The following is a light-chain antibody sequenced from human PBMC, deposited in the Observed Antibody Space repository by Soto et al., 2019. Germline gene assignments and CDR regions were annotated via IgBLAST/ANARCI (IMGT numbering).Light chain of an antibody. CDR2: GVT. V-gene: IGLV2-14*03. CDR1: NNDLGTYDY. J-gene: IGLJ1*01. Sequence: QSVLTQPPSVSGSPGQSITISCTGNNNDLGTYDYVSWYQQHPGRAPRMLIYGVTNRPSGMSDRFSASKSGITASLTVSGLQPEDEADYYCISFTSSRIYVFGPGTKVTVL. CDR3: ISFTSSRIYV.